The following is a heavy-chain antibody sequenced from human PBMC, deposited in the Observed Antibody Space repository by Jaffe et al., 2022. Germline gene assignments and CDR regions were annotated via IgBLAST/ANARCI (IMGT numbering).Heavy chain of an antibody. CDR3: ALAMVRGIGGAFDI. V-gene: IGHV4-61*02. CDR2: IYTSGST. D-gene: IGHD3-10*01. Sequence: QVQLQESGPGLVKPSQTLSLTCTVSGGSISSGSYYWSWIRQPAGKGLEWIGRIYTSGSTNYNPSLKSRVTISVDTSKNQFSLKLSSVTAADTAVYYCALAMVRGIGGAFDIWGQGTMVTVSS. CDR1: GGSISSGSYY. J-gene: IGHJ3*02.